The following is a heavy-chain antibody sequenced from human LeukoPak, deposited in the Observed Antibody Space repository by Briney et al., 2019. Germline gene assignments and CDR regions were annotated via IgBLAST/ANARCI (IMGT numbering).Heavy chain of an antibody. V-gene: IGHV3-21*01. CDR2: ISTGGSYI. D-gene: IGHD3-10*01. J-gene: IGHJ5*02. CDR3: ARALPVRDALVRGVMDWFDP. CDR1: GFTFSTYN. Sequence: KAGGSLRLSCAASGFTFSTYNMNWVRQAPGKGLEWVSSISTGGSYIYYADSVKGRFTMSKDNAKNSLYLQMNSLTVEDTAVYYCARALPVRDALVRGVMDWFDPWGQGTLVTVSS.